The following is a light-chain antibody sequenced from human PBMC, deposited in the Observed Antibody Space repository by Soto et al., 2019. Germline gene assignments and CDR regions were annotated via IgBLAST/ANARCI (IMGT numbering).Light chain of an antibody. Sequence: QSALTQPPSASGSPGQSVTISCTGTSSGVGGYNYVSWYQQHPGKAPKLMIYEVSKRPSGVPDRFSGSKSGNTASLTVSGLQAEDEADYYCSSYAGSNNFVFGTGIKVTVL. J-gene: IGLJ1*01. CDR3: SSYAGSNNFV. CDR1: SSGVGGYNY. CDR2: EVS. V-gene: IGLV2-8*01.